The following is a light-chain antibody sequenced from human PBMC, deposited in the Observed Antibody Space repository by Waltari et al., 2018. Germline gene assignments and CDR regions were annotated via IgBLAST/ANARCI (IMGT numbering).Light chain of an antibody. CDR2: RAA. CDR1: QSVGSN. J-gene: IGKJ1*01. CDR3: QQYYNWPRT. V-gene: IGKV3-15*01. Sequence: EIVMTQSPGTLFASPGVRVILSCRASQSVGSNLAWYQQKPGQAPRLPIDRAATRATDIPGTVSGSGSGTGFTLTISSLQSEDFALYYCQQYYNWPRTFGQGTKVEIK.